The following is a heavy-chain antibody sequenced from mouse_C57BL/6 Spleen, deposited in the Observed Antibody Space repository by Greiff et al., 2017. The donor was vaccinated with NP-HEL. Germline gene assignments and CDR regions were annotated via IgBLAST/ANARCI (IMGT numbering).Heavy chain of an antibody. Sequence: EVQLVESGGGLVQPKGSLKLSCAASGFSFNTYAMNWVRQAPGKGLEWVARIRSKSNNYATYYADSVKDRFTISRDDSESMLYLQMNNLKTEDTAMYYCVIPGTFYAMDYWGQGTSVTVSS. CDR2: IRSKSNNYAT. V-gene: IGHV10-1*01. CDR3: VIPGTFYAMDY. J-gene: IGHJ4*01. CDR1: GFSFNTYA. D-gene: IGHD5-1*01.